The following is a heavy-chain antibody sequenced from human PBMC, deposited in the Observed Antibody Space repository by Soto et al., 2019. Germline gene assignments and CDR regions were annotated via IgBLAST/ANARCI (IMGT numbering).Heavy chain of an antibody. CDR1: GFTFSSYA. J-gene: IGHJ5*02. D-gene: IGHD6-19*01. V-gene: IGHV3-23*01. Sequence: HPGGSLRLSCAASGFTFSSYAMSWVRQAPGKGLEWVSAISGSGGSTYYADSVKGRFTISRDNSKNTLYLQMNSLRAEDTAVYYCAKSGTYSSARKAWFDPWGQGTLVTVSS. CDR2: ISGSGGST. CDR3: AKSGTYSSARKAWFDP.